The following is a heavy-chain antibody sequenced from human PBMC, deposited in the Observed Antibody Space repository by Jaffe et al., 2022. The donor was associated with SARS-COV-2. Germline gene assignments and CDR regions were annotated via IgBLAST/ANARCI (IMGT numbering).Heavy chain of an antibody. D-gene: IGHD6-19*01. Sequence: QVQLIQSGGSAVQPGRSLRLSCVVSGFTFNIYAFHWVRQAPGKGLEWVAAISYDGATKFYAESVKGRFTVSRDNSNSTLFLEMNTLRPEDTAFYYCARLPRIYSSGWYRNHYLDYWGQGALVTVSS. CDR1: GFTFNIYA. V-gene: IGHV3-30-3*01. J-gene: IGHJ4*02. CDR3: ARLPRIYSSGWYRNHYLDY. CDR2: ISYDGATK.